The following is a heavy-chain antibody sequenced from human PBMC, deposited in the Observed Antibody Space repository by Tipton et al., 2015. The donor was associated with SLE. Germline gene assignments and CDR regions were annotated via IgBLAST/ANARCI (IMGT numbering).Heavy chain of an antibody. CDR3: ARSREGLADH. Sequence: LRLSCTVSGGSISSYYWSWIRQPPGKGLEWIGYIYYTGDTKYNPSLKSRVTISVDTSKNQFSLRLRFVTAADTAMYYCARSREGLADHWGQGTLVTVSS. CDR2: IYYTGDT. CDR1: GGSISSYY. V-gene: IGHV4-59*12. J-gene: IGHJ4*02.